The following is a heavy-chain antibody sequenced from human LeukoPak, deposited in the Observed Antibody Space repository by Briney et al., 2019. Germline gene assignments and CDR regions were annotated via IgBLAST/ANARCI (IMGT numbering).Heavy chain of an antibody. D-gene: IGHD1-26*01. V-gene: IGHV4-4*07. Sequence: KPSETLSLTCTVSGGPFSDYYWSWIRQPAGKGLEWIGRIYSSVSTHYNPSLLSRVTASLDTSQNQVSLRMSSMTAADTAVYYCASGGGSGSCAESWGQGTLVTVSS. CDR2: IYSSVST. J-gene: IGHJ5*02. CDR3: ASGGGSGSCAES. CDR1: GGPFSDYY.